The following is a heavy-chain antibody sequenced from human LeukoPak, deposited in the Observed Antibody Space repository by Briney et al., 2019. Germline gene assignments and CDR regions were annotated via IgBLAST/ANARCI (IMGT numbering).Heavy chain of an antibody. CDR1: GFTFSSYA. D-gene: IGHD3-16*01. V-gene: IGHV3-49*04. CDR3: ARGGPRDYYYGMDV. J-gene: IGHJ6*02. CDR2: IRSKSYGGTT. Sequence: GRSLRLSCAASGFTFSSYAMSWVRQAPGKGLEWVSFIRSKSYGGTTEYAASVQGRFTISRDDSKRIAYLQMNGLKTEDTAMYNCARGGPRDYYYGMDVWGQGTTVTVSS.